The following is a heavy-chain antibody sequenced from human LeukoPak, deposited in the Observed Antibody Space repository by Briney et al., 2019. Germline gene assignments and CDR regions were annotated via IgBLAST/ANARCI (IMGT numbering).Heavy chain of an antibody. D-gene: IGHD3-10*01. Sequence: SETLSLTCTVSGGSISSYYWSWIRQPPGKGLEWIGYIYTSGSTNYNPSLKSRVTISVDSSKNQFSLKLSSVTAADTAVYYCARHGVVRGVIEYYYYYMDVWGKGTTVTVSS. CDR1: GGSISSYY. V-gene: IGHV4-4*09. J-gene: IGHJ6*03. CDR2: IYTSGST. CDR3: ARHGVVRGVIEYYYYYMDV.